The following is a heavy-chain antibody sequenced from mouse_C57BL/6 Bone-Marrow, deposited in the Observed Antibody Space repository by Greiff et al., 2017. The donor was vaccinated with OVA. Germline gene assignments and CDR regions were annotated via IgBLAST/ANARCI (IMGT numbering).Heavy chain of an antibody. CDR1: GISITTGNYR. CDR3: ARYDGYSFAY. V-gene: IGHV3-5*01. CDR2: LYYSDPI. Sequence: EVKVVESGPGLVKPSQTVFLTCTVTGISITTGNYRWSWIRQFPGNKLEWIGYLYYSDPITYHPSLPTRTSITSDTPKNPFCLEMNSLTSEDTATYKCARYDGYSFAYWGQGTLVTVSA. J-gene: IGHJ3*01. D-gene: IGHD2-3*01.